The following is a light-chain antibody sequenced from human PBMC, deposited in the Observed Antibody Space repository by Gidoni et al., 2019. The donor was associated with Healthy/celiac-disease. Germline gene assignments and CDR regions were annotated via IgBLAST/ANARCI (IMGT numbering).Light chain of an antibody. CDR1: SSDVGSYNL. Sequence: QSALTQPASVSGSPGQSITISCTGTSSDVGSYNLVSWYQQHPGKAPKLMIYEGSKRPSGVSIRFSGSKSGNTASLTISGLQAEDEADYYCCSYAGSSTFLWVFGGGTKLTVL. CDR2: EGS. CDR3: CSYAGSSTFLWV. J-gene: IGLJ3*02. V-gene: IGLV2-23*03.